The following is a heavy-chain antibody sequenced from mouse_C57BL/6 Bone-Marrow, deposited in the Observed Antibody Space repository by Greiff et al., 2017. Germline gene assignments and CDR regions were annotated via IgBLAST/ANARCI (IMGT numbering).Heavy chain of an antibody. CDR2: IDPEIGDT. Sequence: VQLQQSGAELVRPGASVKLSCTASGFNIKDDYIHWVKQRPEQGLEWIGWIDPEIGDTEYASKFQGKATITSDTSSNTAYLQLSSLTSEDTALYASSSFEGNYFDFWGQGTPLTVAS. J-gene: IGHJ2*01. CDR1: GFNIKDDY. D-gene: IGHD4-1*01. V-gene: IGHV14-4*01. CDR3: SSFEGNYFDF.